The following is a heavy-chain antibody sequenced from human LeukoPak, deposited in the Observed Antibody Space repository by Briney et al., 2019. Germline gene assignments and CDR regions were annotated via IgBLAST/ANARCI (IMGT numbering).Heavy chain of an antibody. V-gene: IGHV3-30*18. CDR1: GFTFSSYG. Sequence: GGSLRLSCAASGFTFSSYGMHWVRPAPGKGLEWGAVISYDGSNESYADSVKGRFTISRDNSKNTLYLQMNSLRAEDTAVYYCAKAVAPIYGGDYWGQGTLVTVSS. CDR2: ISYDGSNE. D-gene: IGHD4-23*01. J-gene: IGHJ4*02. CDR3: AKAVAPIYGGDY.